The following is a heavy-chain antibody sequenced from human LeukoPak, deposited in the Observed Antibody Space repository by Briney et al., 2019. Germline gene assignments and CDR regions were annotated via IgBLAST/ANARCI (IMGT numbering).Heavy chain of an antibody. D-gene: IGHD2-15*01. Sequence: GGSLRLSCAASGFTFSTYWIHWVRQAPGKGLVWVSYISSDGSLTNYADSVKGRFTISRDNAKNTLYLQMNSLRAEDTAVYYCARLTGSGSPGVDYWGQGTLVTVSS. CDR2: ISSDGSLT. V-gene: IGHV3-74*01. CDR3: ARLTGSGSPGVDY. CDR1: GFTFSTYW. J-gene: IGHJ4*02.